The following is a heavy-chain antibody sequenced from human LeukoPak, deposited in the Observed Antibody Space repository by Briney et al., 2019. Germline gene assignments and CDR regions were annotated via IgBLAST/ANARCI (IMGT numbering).Heavy chain of an antibody. V-gene: IGHV3-66*01. J-gene: IGHJ4*02. CDR3: ARETQLWGGFAY. CDR2: IYTGGST. Sequence: GGSLRLSCAASGFTVSSNYMSWVRQAPGKGLEWVAVIYTGGSTYYTDSVKGRFTISRDYSKNTLYLQMNSLSAEDTAVYYCARETQLWGGFAYWGQGTLVTVPS. CDR1: GFTVSSNY. D-gene: IGHD5-18*01.